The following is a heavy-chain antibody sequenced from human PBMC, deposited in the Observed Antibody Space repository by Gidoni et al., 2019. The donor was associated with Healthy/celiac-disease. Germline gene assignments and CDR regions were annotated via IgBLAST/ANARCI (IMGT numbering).Heavy chain of an antibody. V-gene: IGHV3-33*01. CDR2: IWYDGSNK. J-gene: IGHJ2*01. CDR1: GFTFSSYG. Sequence: QVQLVESGGGVVQPGRSLRLSCAASGFTFSSYGMHWVRQAPGKGLEWVAVIWYDGSNKYYADSVKGRFTISRDNSKNTLYLQMNSLRAEDTAVYYCARDGRDYGGNWYFDLWGRGTLVTVSS. D-gene: IGHD4-17*01. CDR3: ARDGRDYGGNWYFDL.